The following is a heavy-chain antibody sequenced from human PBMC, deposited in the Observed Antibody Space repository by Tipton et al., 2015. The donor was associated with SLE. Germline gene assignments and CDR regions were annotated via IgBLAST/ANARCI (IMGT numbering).Heavy chain of an antibody. Sequence: TLSLTCTVSGGSISSYYWSWIRQPPGKGLEWIGYILHSGSTNYNPSLKSRVTISIDTSKNQFSLKLNSVTAADTAVYYCAAMVVGASFWSVWYSFDYWDQG. D-gene: IGHD3-3*01. V-gene: IGHV4-59*01. J-gene: IGHJ4*02. CDR3: AAMVVGASFWSVWYSFDY. CDR2: ILHSGST. CDR1: GGSISSYY.